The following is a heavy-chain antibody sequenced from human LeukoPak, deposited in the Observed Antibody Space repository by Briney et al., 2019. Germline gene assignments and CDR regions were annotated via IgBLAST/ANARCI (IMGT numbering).Heavy chain of an antibody. V-gene: IGHV3-21*01. CDR3: ARDPNQIAP. D-gene: IGHD1-14*01. J-gene: IGHJ5*02. Sequence: PGGSLRLSCAASGVTFSSFSMNWVRKAPGKGLEWVSSISSSSDYIYYADLVKGRFTISRVNAKNSLYLQMNRLRVEDTAVYYCARDPNQIAPWGQGTLVTVSS. CDR1: GVTFSSFS. CDR2: ISSSSDYI.